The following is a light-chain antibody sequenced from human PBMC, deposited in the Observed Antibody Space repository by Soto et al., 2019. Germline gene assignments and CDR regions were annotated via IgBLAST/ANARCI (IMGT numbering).Light chain of an antibody. J-gene: IGKJ5*01. CDR1: QSVSSY. V-gene: IGKV3-11*01. CDR2: DAS. CDR3: QQRSNWPT. Sequence: PATLSVSPGERATLSCRASQSVSSYLAWYQQKPGQAPRLLIYDASNRATGIPARFSGSGSGTDFTLTISSLEPEDFAVYYCQQRSNWPTFGQGTRLEIK.